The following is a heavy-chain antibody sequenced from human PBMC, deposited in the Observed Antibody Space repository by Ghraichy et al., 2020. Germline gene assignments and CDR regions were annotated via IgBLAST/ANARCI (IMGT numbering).Heavy chain of an antibody. D-gene: IGHD5-12*01. CDR2: ISKSGDRT. CDR1: GFTFSTYA. Sequence: GGSLRLSCAASGFTFSTYAMSWVRQAPGKGLEWVSAISKSGDRTYYADSVKGRFTISRDNSKNTLYLQMNSLRADDTALYFCAKEATGASYAESWGQGTLVTVSS. CDR3: AKEATGASYAES. J-gene: IGHJ5*02. V-gene: IGHV3-23*01.